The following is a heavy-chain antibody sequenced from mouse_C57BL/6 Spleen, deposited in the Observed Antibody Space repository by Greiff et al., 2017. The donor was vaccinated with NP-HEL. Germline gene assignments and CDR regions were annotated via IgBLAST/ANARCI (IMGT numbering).Heavy chain of an antibody. V-gene: IGHV5-4*01. Sequence: EVQRVESGGGLVKPGGSLKLSCAASGFTFSSYAMSWVRQTPEKRLEWVATISDGGSYTYYPDNVKGRFTISRDNAKNNLYLQMSHLKSEDTAMYYCARGALYGREMDYWGQGTSVTVSS. CDR2: ISDGGSYT. CDR1: GFTFSSYA. J-gene: IGHJ4*01. CDR3: ARGALYGREMDY. D-gene: IGHD1-1*01.